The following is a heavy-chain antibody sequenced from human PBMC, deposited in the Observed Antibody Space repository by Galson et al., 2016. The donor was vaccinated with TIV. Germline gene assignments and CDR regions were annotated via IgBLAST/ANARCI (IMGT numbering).Heavy chain of an antibody. CDR1: GDSINNYF. CDR3: ARDKSRRGCFDP. Sequence: SETLSLTCTVSGDSINNYFWNWFRQSPGKGLEWIGDIYQSGSTNYNPSLKSRVTISIDTSKRQFSLKLYSVTAADTAIDYCARDKSRRGCFDPWGQGSLVTVSS. CDR2: IYQSGST. J-gene: IGHJ5*02. V-gene: IGHV4-59*01.